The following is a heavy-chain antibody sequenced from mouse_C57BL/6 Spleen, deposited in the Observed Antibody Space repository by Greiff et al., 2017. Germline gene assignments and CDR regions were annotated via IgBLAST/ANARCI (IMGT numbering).Heavy chain of an antibody. J-gene: IGHJ1*03. CDR2: INPNNGGT. D-gene: IGHD1-1*01. CDR3: AREAYYGRSYGYFDV. CDR1: GYTFTDYY. V-gene: IGHV1-26*01. Sequence: EVQLQQSGPELVKPGASVKISCKASGYTFTDYYMNWVKQSHGKSLEWIGDINPNNGGTSYNQKFKGKATLTVDKSSSTAYMELRSLTSEDSAVYYCAREAYYGRSYGYFDVWGTGTTVTVSS.